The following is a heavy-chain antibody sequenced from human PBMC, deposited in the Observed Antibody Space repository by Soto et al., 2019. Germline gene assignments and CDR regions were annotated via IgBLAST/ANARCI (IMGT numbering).Heavy chain of an antibody. D-gene: IGHD2-21*02. Sequence: PSETLSLTCTVSGGSISSDYWAWIRQPPVRGLEWVGYISYTGNTNYNPSLKSRVTISVDTSKTQFSLKLSSVTAADTAVYYCATSGAYSGHDCYSAHGCPPFDYWGQGALVTVSS. CDR3: ATSGAYSGHDCYSAHGCPPFDY. V-gene: IGHV4-59*01. CDR2: ISYTGNT. J-gene: IGHJ4*02. CDR1: GGSISSDY.